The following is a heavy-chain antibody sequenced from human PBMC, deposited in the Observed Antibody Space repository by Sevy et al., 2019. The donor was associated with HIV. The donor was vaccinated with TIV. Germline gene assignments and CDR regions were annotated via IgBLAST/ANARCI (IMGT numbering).Heavy chain of an antibody. CDR2: IIPIFGTA. CDR1: GGTFSSYA. J-gene: IGHJ6*03. CDR3: ARDGLNCSGGSCYSVLYYMDV. Sequence: ASVKVSCKASGGTFSSYAISWVRQAPGQGLEWMGGIIPIFGTANYAQKFQGRVTITADKSTSIAYMELSSLRSEDTAVYYCARDGLNCSGGSCYSVLYYMDVWGKGTTVTVSS. D-gene: IGHD2-15*01. V-gene: IGHV1-69*06.